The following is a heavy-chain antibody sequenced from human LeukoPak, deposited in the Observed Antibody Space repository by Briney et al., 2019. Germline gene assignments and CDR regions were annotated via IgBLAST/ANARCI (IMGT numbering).Heavy chain of an antibody. J-gene: IGHJ6*02. Sequence: GGSLRLSCAASGFTFSSYSMNWVRQAPGKGLEWVSSISSSSSYIYYADSVKGRFTISRDNAKNSLYLQMNSLRAEDTAVYYCAREHHTTLYGMDVWGQGTTVTVPS. V-gene: IGHV3-21*01. CDR2: ISSSSSYI. D-gene: IGHD1-1*01. CDR3: AREHHTTLYGMDV. CDR1: GFTFSSYS.